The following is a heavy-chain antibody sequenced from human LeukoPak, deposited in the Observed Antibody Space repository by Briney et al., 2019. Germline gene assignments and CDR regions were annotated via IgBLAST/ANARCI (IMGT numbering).Heavy chain of an antibody. CDR3: TRRKGSTRAGTIWFDP. J-gene: IGHJ5*02. D-gene: IGHD6-13*01. V-gene: IGHV3-49*04. Sequence: GGSLRLSCAASGFTFSGYAMSWVRQAPGKGLEWVGFIRSKAYGGTTEYAASVKGRFTISRDDSKSIAYLQMNSLKTEDTAVYYCTRRKGSTRAGTIWFDPWGQGTLVTVSS. CDR1: GFTFSGYA. CDR2: IRSKAYGGTT.